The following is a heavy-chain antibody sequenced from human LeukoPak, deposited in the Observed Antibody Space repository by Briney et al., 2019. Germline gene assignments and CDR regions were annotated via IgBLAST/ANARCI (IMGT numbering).Heavy chain of an antibody. CDR1: GGSISSGDYY. V-gene: IGHV4-30-4*01. D-gene: IGHD3-9*01. Sequence: SETLSLTCTVSGGSISSGDYYWSWLRQPPGRGLEWLGYIYYSGSTYYNPSLKSRVTISVDTSKNQFSLKLSSVTAADTAVYYCARSAYYDILTGSDNWYFDLWGRGTLVTVSS. J-gene: IGHJ2*01. CDR3: ARSAYYDILTGSDNWYFDL. CDR2: IYYSGST.